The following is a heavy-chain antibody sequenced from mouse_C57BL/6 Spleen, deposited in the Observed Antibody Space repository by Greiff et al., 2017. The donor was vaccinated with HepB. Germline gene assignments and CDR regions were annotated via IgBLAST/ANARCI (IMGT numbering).Heavy chain of an antibody. CDR3: ARSYADYYGSSPDYYAMDY. D-gene: IGHD1-1*01. J-gene: IGHJ4*01. Sequence: VQLQQPGAELVKPGASVKLSCKASGYTFTSYWMHWVKQRPGRGLEWIGRIDPNSGGTKYNEKFKSKATLTVDKPSSTAYMQLSSLTSEDSAVYYWARSYADYYGSSPDYYAMDYWGQGTSVTVSS. V-gene: IGHV1-72*01. CDR1: GYTFTSYW. CDR2: IDPNSGGT.